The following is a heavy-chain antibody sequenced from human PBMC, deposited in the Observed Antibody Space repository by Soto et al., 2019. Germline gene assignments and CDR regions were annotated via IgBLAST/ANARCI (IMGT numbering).Heavy chain of an antibody. V-gene: IGHV6-1*01. D-gene: IGHD7-27*01. CDR3: ARDAGTGDGRYFAY. Sequence: QVHLQQSGPGLVKPSQTLSLTCAISGDSVSSNSAAWNWIRQSPSRGLEWLGRTYYRSKWYNDYAVDVKSRIIINPDTSKNQCSLQLNSVTPEDTAVYYCARDAGTGDGRYFAYWGQGTLFTVSS. CDR1: GDSVSSNSAA. CDR2: TYYRSKWYN. J-gene: IGHJ4*02.